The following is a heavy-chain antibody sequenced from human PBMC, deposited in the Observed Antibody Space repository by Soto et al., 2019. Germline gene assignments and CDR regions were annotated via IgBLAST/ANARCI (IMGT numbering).Heavy chain of an antibody. V-gene: IGHV4-59*01. CDR3: ARGGSEGGLDV. CDR1: GASISTYY. Sequence: QMQLQESGPGVVKPSKTLSLTCTVSGASISTYYWTWIRQAPGKGLEWIGYLYYSGNTNYNPSLKXRXTXSXXTSKNHFYLTLTSATAADTAVYFCARGGSEGGLDVWGQGTTVAVSS. J-gene: IGHJ6*02. D-gene: IGHD3-10*01. CDR2: LYYSGNT.